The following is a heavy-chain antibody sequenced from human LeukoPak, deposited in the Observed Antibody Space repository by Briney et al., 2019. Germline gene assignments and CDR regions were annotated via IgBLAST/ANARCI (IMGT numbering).Heavy chain of an antibody. V-gene: IGHV4-34*01. CDR1: GGSFSGYY. CDR3: ARDAIAAAGSSFDY. Sequence: SETLSLTCAVYGGSFSGYYWSWLRQPPGKGLEGIGEINHSGSTNYNPSLKSRVTISVDTSKNQFSLMLSSVTAADTAVYYCARDAIAAAGSSFDYWGQGTLVTVSS. CDR2: INHSGST. J-gene: IGHJ4*02. D-gene: IGHD6-13*01.